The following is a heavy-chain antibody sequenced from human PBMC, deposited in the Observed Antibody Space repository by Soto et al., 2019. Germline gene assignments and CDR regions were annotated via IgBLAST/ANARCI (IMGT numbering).Heavy chain of an antibody. D-gene: IGHD5-18*01. J-gene: IGHJ4*02. Sequence: LRLSCAASGFTFSSHSINWVRQAPGKGLEWVSYISGSGATKYYADSVKGRFTISRDNARNSLYLQMSSLSDEDTAVYYCARAIRGFSYVVDYWGQGTLVTAPQ. CDR1: GFTFSSHS. CDR3: ARAIRGFSYVVDY. V-gene: IGHV3-48*02. CDR2: ISGSGATK.